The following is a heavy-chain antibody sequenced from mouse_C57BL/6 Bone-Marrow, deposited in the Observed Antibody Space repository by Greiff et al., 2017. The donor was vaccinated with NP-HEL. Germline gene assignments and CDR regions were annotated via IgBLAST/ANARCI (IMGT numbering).Heavy chain of an antibody. V-gene: IGHV1-5*01. J-gene: IGHJ2*01. CDR1: GYTFTSYW. D-gene: IGHD1-1*01. CDR2: IYPGNSDT. CDR3: TPGAFITTVVAY. Sequence: VQLQQSGTVLARPGASVKMSCKTSGYTFTSYWMHWVKQRPGQGLEWIGAIYPGNSDTSYNQKFKGKAKLTAVTSASTAYMELSSLTNEDSAVYYCTPGAFITTVVAYWGQGTTLTVSS.